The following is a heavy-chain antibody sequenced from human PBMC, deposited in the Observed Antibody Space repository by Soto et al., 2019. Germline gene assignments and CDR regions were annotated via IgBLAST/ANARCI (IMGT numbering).Heavy chain of an antibody. V-gene: IGHV1-18*01. Sequence: ASVKVSCKASGYTFTTYGISWVRQAPGQGLEWMGWISGYNGHTKYAQKFQGRVTMTTDTSTSTVYMDLRSLRSDDTAVYYCARRVALAPVYDAYDIWGQGTMVTVSS. J-gene: IGHJ3*02. CDR2: ISGYNGHT. D-gene: IGHD2-8*01. CDR3: ARRVALAPVYDAYDI. CDR1: GYTFTTYG.